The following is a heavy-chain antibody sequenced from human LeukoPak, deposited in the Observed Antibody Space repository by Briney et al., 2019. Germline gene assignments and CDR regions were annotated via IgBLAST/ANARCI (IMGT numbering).Heavy chain of an antibody. CDR3: AREEVKSFDN. CDR1: GFTFSSHW. Sequence: GGSLRLPCAASGFTFSSHWMSWVRQAPGKGLEWVANIKQDGSETSYVTSVRGRFTISRDNAKNSLYLQMNNLRVEDTAVYFCAREEVKSFDNWGQGTLVTVSS. J-gene: IGHJ4*02. V-gene: IGHV3-7*03. CDR2: IKQDGSET.